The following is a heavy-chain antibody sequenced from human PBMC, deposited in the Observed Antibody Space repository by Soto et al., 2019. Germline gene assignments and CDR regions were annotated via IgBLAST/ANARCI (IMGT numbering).Heavy chain of an antibody. D-gene: IGHD1-26*01. J-gene: IGHJ4*02. CDR1: GFSFSTYG. CDR2: ISNDGSNK. CDR3: AKGFGNYWAFDY. Sequence: QVHLVESGGGVVQPGRSLRLSCAASGFSFSTYGMHWVRQAPGKGLEWVAFISNDGSNKYYADSVKGRFTISRDNSKNTLYLQMNSLRAEDTAVYSCAKGFGNYWAFDYWGQGPLVTVSS. V-gene: IGHV3-30*18.